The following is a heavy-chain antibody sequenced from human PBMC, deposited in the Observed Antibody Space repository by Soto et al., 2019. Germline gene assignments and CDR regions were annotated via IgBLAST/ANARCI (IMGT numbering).Heavy chain of an antibody. CDR1: GFTFSSYS. J-gene: IGHJ6*02. CDR2: ISYSSSTI. CDR3: VRGILTDTYYYDGMDV. Sequence: GGSLRLSCAASGFTFSSYSMNWVRQAPGKGLEWVSYISYSSSTIYYADSVRGRFTISRENAKNSLYLQMNSLRDDDTAVYYCVRGILTDTYYYDGMDVWGQGTTVTVSS. D-gene: IGHD3-9*01. V-gene: IGHV3-48*02.